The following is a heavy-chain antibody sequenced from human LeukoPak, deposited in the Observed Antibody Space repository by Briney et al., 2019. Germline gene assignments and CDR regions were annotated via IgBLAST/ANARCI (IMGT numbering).Heavy chain of an antibody. V-gene: IGHV4-31*03. J-gene: IGHJ5*02. CDR3: ARVSRIRGVILTAINWFDP. CDR1: GGSISSGGYY. CDR2: IYYSGST. D-gene: IGHD3-10*01. Sequence: PSQTLSLTCTVSGGSISSGGYYWSWIRQHRGKGLEWIGYIYYSGSTYYNPSLKSRFTLSVDTSKNQFSLKLSSVTAADTAVYYCARVSRIRGVILTAINWFDPWGQGTLVTVSS.